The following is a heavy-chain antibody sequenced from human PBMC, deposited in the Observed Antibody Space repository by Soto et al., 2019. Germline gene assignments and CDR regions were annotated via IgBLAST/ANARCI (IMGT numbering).Heavy chain of an antibody. Sequence: PXXTLSLPFTVSGGSISNYYWSWIPQPPGKGLEWIGYIYYSGSTHYNPSLMSRVTISVDTSKNQFSLKLSYVTAADTAVYYCARDRGYSNWFDPWGQGTPVTV. J-gene: IGHJ5*02. CDR3: ARDRGYSNWFDP. CDR1: GGSISNYY. CDR2: IYYSGST. D-gene: IGHD5-18*01. V-gene: IGHV4-59*01.